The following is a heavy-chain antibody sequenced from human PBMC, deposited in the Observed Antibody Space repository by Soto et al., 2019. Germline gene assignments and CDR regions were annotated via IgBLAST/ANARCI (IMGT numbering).Heavy chain of an antibody. CDR1: GFTSGDYA. CDR2: ITSKHYGGTT. D-gene: IGHD3-22*01. CDR3: TTDSYFTMKLVRFDY. Sequence: PGGSLRLSCTASGFTSGDYAMIWFRQAPGKGLEWVGSITSKHYGGTTEYAASVKGRFTISRDDSKSIAYLQMNSLKIEDTAVYYCTTDSYFTMKLVRFDYWGLGTLVTVSS. J-gene: IGHJ4*01. V-gene: IGHV3-49*03.